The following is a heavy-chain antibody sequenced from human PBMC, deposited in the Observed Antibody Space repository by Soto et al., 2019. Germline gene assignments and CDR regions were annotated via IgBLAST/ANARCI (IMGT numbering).Heavy chain of an antibody. V-gene: IGHV3-48*02. D-gene: IGHD4-17*01. CDR1: GFIFSSDW. Sequence: PGGSLRLSCAASGFIFSSDWLHWVRQAPGKGLEWVSYISSSSSTIYYADSVKGRFTISRDNAKNSLYLQMNSLRDEDTAVYYCARENYGDYLNWFDPWGQGTLVTVSS. J-gene: IGHJ5*02. CDR2: ISSSSSTI. CDR3: ARENYGDYLNWFDP.